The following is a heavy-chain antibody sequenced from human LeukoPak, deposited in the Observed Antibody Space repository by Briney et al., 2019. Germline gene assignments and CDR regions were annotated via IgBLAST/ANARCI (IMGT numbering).Heavy chain of an antibody. V-gene: IGHV5-51*01. CDR1: GYSFTSYW. J-gene: IGHJ4*02. D-gene: IGHD2-15*01. Sequence: AGESLKISCKGSGYSFTSYWIGWVRQMPGKGLEWMGIIYPGDSDTRYSPSFQGQVTISADKSISTAYLQWSSLKASDTAMYYCARLPLAATTDYYFDYWGQGTLVTVSS. CDR2: IYPGDSDT. CDR3: ARLPLAATTDYYFDY.